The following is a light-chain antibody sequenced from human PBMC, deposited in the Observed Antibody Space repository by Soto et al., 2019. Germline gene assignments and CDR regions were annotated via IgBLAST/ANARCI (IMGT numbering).Light chain of an antibody. CDR1: LGIRAW. CDR2: AAS. J-gene: IGKJ5*01. Sequence: DIQMTQSPSSVSASVGDRVTITCRASLGIRAWLAWYQQKPGKAPKLLIYAASSLQSGVPSRFSGSGFGTDFTLTISSLQPEDFATYYCQQANSFPITFGQGTRLEIK. V-gene: IGKV1D-12*01. CDR3: QQANSFPIT.